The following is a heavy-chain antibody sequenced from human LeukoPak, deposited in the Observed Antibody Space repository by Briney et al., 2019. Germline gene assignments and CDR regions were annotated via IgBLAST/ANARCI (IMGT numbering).Heavy chain of an antibody. CDR3: ARLTYYYDSSGPLDP. CDR1: GGSIGSYY. CDR2: IYYSGST. V-gene: IGHV4-59*01. Sequence: SETLSLTCTVSGGSIGSYYWSWIRQPPGKGLEWIGYIYYSGSTNYNPSLKSRVTISVDTSKNQFSLKLSSVTAADTAVYYCARLTYYYDSSGPLDPWGQGTLVTVSS. J-gene: IGHJ5*02. D-gene: IGHD3-22*01.